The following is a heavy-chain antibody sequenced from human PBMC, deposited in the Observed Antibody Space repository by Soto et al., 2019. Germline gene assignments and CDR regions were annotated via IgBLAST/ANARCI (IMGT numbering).Heavy chain of an antibody. J-gene: IGHJ6*02. CDR2: IKSKTDGGTT. CDR1: GFTFSNAW. D-gene: IGHD3-22*01. Sequence: PGGSLRLSCAASGFTFSNAWMSWVRQAPGKGLEWVGRIKSKTDGGTTDYAAPVKGRFTISRDDSKNTLYLQMNSLKTEDTAVYYCTTDREIVVVIGSDYYYGMDVWGQGTTVTVSS. CDR3: TTDREIVVVIGSDYYYGMDV. V-gene: IGHV3-15*01.